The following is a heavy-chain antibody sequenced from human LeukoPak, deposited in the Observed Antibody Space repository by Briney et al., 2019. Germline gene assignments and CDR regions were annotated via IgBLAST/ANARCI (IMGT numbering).Heavy chain of an antibody. CDR2: ISYDGSNK. CDR3: AKARLTVGAHTIIDY. D-gene: IGHD1-26*01. J-gene: IGHJ4*02. CDR1: GFTFSSYA. V-gene: IGHV3-30-3*01. Sequence: GGPLRLSCAASGFTFSSYAMHWVRQAPGKGLEWVAVISYDGSNKYYADSVKGRFTISRDNSKNTLYLQMNSLRAEDTAVYYCAKARLTVGAHTIIDYWGQGTLVTVSS.